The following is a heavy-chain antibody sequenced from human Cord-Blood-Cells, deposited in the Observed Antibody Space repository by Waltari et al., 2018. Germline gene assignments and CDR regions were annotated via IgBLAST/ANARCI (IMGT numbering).Heavy chain of an antibody. CDR1: GFTFSSYA. CDR3: ARQIGSSHDY. J-gene: IGHJ4*02. CDR2: ISYDGSNK. D-gene: IGHD6-13*01. V-gene: IGHV3-30*04. Sequence: QVQLVESGGGVVQPGRSLRLSCAAPGFTFSSYAMHWVRQAPGKGLEWVAVISYDGSNKYYADSVKGRFTISRDNSKNTLYLQMNSLRAEDTAVYYCARQIGSSHDYWGQGTLVTVSS.